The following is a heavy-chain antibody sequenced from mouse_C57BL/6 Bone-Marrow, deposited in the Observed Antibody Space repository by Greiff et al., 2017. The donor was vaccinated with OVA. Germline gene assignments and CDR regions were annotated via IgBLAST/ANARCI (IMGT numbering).Heavy chain of an antibody. J-gene: IGHJ2*01. CDR1: GFTFSDYG. Sequence: EVTLEESGGGLVKPGGSLKLSCAASGFTFSDYGMHWVRQAPEKGLEWVAYISSGSSSIYYADTVKGRFTLPRDNAKNTLFLQMTRLRSEDTAMYYCARTVVADYWGQGTTLTVSS. CDR3: ARTVVADY. D-gene: IGHD1-1*01. V-gene: IGHV5-17*01. CDR2: ISSGSSSI.